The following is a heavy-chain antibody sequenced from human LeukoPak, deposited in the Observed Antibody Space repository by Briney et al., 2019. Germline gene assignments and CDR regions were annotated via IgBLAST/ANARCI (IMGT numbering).Heavy chain of an antibody. D-gene: IGHD2-8*01. J-gene: IGHJ4*02. V-gene: IGHV3-23*01. CDR2: ISDTGATT. CDR1: RFTYSSYA. Sequence: PGGSLRLSCAGARFTYSSYAMSWVRQAPGKGLEWVSAISDTGATTYDADSVKGRFTISRDNSRSTLYLQMNSLRAEDTALYYCAEDTSIGRCCTNGVCSPYDYWGQGTLVTVSS. CDR3: AEDTSIGRCCTNGVCSPYDY.